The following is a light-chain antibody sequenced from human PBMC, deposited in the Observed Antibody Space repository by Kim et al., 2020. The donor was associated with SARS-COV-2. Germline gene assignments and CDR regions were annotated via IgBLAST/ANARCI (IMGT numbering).Light chain of an antibody. J-gene: IGKJ4*01. CDR3: HQRLDWPRT. CDR2: DAS. V-gene: IGKV3-11*01. Sequence: EIVLTQSPATLSLSPGERATLSCRASQSISTYLVWYQQKPGQAPRLLIYDASNRATGIPARFSGSGSGTDFTLTISSLEPEDFAVYYCHQRLDWPRTVGGGTKVDIK. CDR1: QSISTY.